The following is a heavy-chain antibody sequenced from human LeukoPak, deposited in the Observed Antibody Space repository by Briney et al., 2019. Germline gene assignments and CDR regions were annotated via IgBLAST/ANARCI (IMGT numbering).Heavy chain of an antibody. CDR3: ARGLLTFDY. CDR2: IYYSGST. V-gene: IGHV4-39*07. D-gene: IGHD3-10*01. J-gene: IGHJ4*02. CDR1: GGSISSSSYY. Sequence: SETLSLTCTVSGGSISSSSYYWGWIPQPPGKGLEWIGSIYYSGSTYYNPSLKSRVTISVDTSKNQFSLKLSSVTAADTAVYYCARGLLTFDYWGQGTLVTVSS.